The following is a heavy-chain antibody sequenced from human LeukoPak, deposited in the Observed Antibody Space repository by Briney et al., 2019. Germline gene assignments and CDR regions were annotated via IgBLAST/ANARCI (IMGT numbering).Heavy chain of an antibody. CDR2: ITSSSRYI. D-gene: IGHD4-23*01. CDR1: GFTFSNYN. CDR3: ARGYGGNSYYFDS. Sequence: SGGSLRLSCAASGFTFSNYNMNWVRQAPGKGLEWVSSITSSSRYIYYADSVKGRFTISRDNAKNSLYLQMNSLRAEDTALYYCARGYGGNSYYFDSWGRGTLVTVSS. J-gene: IGHJ4*02. V-gene: IGHV3-21*01.